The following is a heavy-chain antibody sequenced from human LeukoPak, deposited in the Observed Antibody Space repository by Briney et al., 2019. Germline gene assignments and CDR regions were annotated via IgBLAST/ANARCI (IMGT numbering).Heavy chain of an antibody. J-gene: IGHJ4*02. CDR1: GGTFSSYA. CDR2: IIPIFGTA. V-gene: IGHV1-69*13. D-gene: IGHD3-22*01. Sequence: SVNVSCKASGGTFSSYAISWVRQAPGQGLEWMGGIIPIFGTANYAQKFQGRVTITADESTSTAYMELSSLRSEDTAVYYCASGNYYDTSDYYYLRMWGQGTLVTVSS. CDR3: ASGNYYDTSDYYYLRM.